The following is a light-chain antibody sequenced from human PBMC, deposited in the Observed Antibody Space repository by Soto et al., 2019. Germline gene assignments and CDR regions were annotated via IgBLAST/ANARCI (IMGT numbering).Light chain of an antibody. CDR1: QSVSSN. J-gene: IGKJ1*01. V-gene: IGKV3-15*01. Sequence: EIVLSQSPATLSASEGERATLSCRASQSVSSNLAWYQQQPGQAPRLLIYGAATRAPGIPARFSGSGSGTEFTPTISSLQSEDFAVYYCQQYNNWPWTFGQGTKVDIK. CDR3: QQYNNWPWT. CDR2: GAA.